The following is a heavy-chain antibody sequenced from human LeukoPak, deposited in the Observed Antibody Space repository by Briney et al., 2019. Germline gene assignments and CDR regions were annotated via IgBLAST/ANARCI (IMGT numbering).Heavy chain of an antibody. D-gene: IGHD2-2*01. V-gene: IGHV1-69*13. J-gene: IGHJ5*02. CDR1: GGTFSSYA. Sequence: SVKVSCKASGGTFSSYAISWVRQAPRQGLEWMGGIIPIFGTANYAQKFQGRVTITADESTSTAYMELSSLRSEDTAVYYCARYQLLLGNWFDPWGQGTLVTVSS. CDR3: ARYQLLLGNWFDP. CDR2: IIPIFGTA.